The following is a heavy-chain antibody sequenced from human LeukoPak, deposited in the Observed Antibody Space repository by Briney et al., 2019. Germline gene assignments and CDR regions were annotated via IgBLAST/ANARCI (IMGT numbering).Heavy chain of an antibody. CDR1: GYTFTGYY. Sequence: ASVKVSCKASGYTFTGYYMHRVRQAPGQGLEWMGWINPNSGGTNYAQKFQGRVTMTRDTSISTAYMELSRLRSDDTAVYYCARAYDILTGYYRRGFDYWGQGTLVTVSS. CDR2: INPNSGGT. V-gene: IGHV1-2*02. J-gene: IGHJ4*02. CDR3: ARAYDILTGYYRRGFDY. D-gene: IGHD3-9*01.